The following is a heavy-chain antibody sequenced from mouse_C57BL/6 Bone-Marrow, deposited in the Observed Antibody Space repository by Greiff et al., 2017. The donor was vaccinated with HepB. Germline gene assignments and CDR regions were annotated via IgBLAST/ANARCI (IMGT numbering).Heavy chain of an antibody. CDR1: GYTFTSYW. Sequence: QVHVKQPGAELVKPGASVKLSCKASGYTFTSYWMHWVKQRPGQGLEWIGMIHPNSGSTNYNEKFKSKATLTVDKSSSTAYMQLSSLTSEDSAVYYCARRDYYGSSYHFDYWGQGTTLTVSS. D-gene: IGHD1-1*01. CDR2: IHPNSGST. J-gene: IGHJ2*01. CDR3: ARRDYYGSSYHFDY. V-gene: IGHV1-64*01.